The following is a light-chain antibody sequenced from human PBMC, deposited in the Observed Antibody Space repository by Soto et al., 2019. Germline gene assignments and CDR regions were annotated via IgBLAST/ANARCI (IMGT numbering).Light chain of an antibody. J-gene: IGLJ1*01. CDR3: GADHDWKV. V-gene: IGLV9-49*01. CDR2: VGTGGIVG. Sequence: QAVLTQPPSASASLGASVTLTCTLSSGYSNYKVDWYQQRPGKGPRFVMRVGTGGIVGSKGDGIPDRFSVLGSGLNRYLTIKNIQEEDESDYHCGADHDWKVFGTGTKLTVL. CDR1: SGYSNYK.